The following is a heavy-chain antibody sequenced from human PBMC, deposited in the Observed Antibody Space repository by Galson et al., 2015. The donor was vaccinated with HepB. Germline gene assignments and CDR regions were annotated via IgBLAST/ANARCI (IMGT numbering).Heavy chain of an antibody. J-gene: IGHJ4*02. CDR1: GFTFSTFS. CDR2: ISYDGGKK. CDR3: ARSRWLHSFDY. D-gene: IGHD5-24*01. Sequence: SLRLSCAASGFTFSTFSMRWVRQAPGKGLEWVAVISYDGGKKYYADSVKGRLTISRDNSKNTLYVQMHSLRAEDTALYYCARSRWLHSFDYWGQGALVIVSS. V-gene: IGHV3-30-3*01.